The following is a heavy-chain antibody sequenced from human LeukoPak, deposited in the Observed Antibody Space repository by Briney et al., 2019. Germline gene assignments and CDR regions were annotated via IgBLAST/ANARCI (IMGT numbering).Heavy chain of an antibody. CDR1: GGSISSSSYY. J-gene: IGHJ4*02. D-gene: IGHD1-7*01. V-gene: IGHV4-39*07. CDR3: ARVLGNWNYLMGYFDY. CDR2: IYYSGST. Sequence: SETLSLTCTVSGGSISSSSYYWGWIRQPPGKGLEWIGSIYYSGSTYYNPSLKSRVTISVDTSKNQFSLKLSSVTAADTAVYYCARVLGNWNYLMGYFDYWGQGTLVTVSS.